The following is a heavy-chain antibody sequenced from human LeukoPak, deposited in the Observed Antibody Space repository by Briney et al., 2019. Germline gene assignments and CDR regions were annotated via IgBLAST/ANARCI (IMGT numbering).Heavy chain of an antibody. CDR3: AKSAVGHNFDY. J-gene: IGHJ4*02. V-gene: IGHV3-23*01. CDR2: ISTGGEST. Sequence: GGSLRLSCAASGYTFSNYAMSWVRQAPGKGLEWVSGISTGGESTYYADSVKGRFTISRDNSKNTLYLQMNSLRAEDTAVYYCAKSAVGHNFDYWGQGTLVTVSS. D-gene: IGHD6-19*01. CDR1: GYTFSNYA.